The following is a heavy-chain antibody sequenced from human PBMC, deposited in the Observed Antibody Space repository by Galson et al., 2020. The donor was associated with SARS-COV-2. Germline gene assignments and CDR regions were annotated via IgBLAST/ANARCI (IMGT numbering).Heavy chain of an antibody. Sequence: SETLSLTCAVYGGSFSGYYWSWIRQPPGKGLEWIGEINHSGSTNYNPSLKSRVTISVDTSKNQFSLTLSSVTAADTAVYYCARASEYQLLVCYFDYWGQGTLVIVSS. V-gene: IGHV4-34*01. D-gene: IGHD2-2*01. CDR2: INHSGST. CDR1: GGSFSGYY. J-gene: IGHJ4*02. CDR3: ARASEYQLLVCYFDY.